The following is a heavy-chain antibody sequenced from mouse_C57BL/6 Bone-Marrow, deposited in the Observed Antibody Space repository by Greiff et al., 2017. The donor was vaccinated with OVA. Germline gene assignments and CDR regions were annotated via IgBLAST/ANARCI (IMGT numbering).Heavy chain of an antibody. J-gene: IGHJ1*03. V-gene: IGHV1-26*01. CDR3: VPRGDGSSYGGWYFDV. D-gene: IGHD1-1*01. CDR2: INPNNGGT. Sequence: EVQLQQSGPELVKPGASVKISCKASGYTFTDYYMNWVKQSHGKSLEWIGDINPNNGGTSYNQKFKGKATLTVDKSSSTAYMELRSLTSEDSAVYYCVPRGDGSSYGGWYFDVWGTGTTVTVSS. CDR1: GYTFTDYY.